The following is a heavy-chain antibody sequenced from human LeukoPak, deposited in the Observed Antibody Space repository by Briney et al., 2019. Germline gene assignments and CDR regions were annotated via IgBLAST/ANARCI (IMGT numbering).Heavy chain of an antibody. D-gene: IGHD5-18*01. CDR1: GFTFSSYG. Sequence: PGGSLRLSCAASGFTFSSYGMHWVRQAPGKGLEWVAVIWYDGSNKYYADSVKGRFTISRDNSKNTLYLQMNSLRAEDTAVYYCARLYSYDPSQVDYWGQGTLVTVSS. CDR2: IWYDGSNK. V-gene: IGHV3-33*01. J-gene: IGHJ4*02. CDR3: ARLYSYDPSQVDY.